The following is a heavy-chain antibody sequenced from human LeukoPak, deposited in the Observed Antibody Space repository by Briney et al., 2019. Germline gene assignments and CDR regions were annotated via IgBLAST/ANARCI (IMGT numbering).Heavy chain of an antibody. V-gene: IGHV3-48*03. D-gene: IGHD3-10*01. Sequence: GGSLRLSCAASGFTFSSYEMNWVRQAPGKGLEWVSYISSSGSTIYYADSVKGRFTISRDNAKNSLYLQMNSLKTEDTAVYYCTRDRVDGLDYFDYWGQGTLVTVSS. J-gene: IGHJ4*02. CDR2: ISSSGSTI. CDR1: GFTFSSYE. CDR3: TRDRVDGLDYFDY.